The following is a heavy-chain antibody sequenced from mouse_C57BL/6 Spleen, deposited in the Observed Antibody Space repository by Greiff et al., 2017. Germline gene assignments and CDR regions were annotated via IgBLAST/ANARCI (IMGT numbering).Heavy chain of an antibody. CDR2: LYPGDGDT. J-gene: IGHJ3*01. CDR3: AREELLLNPGCAY. CDR1: VYAFSSSW. Sequence: VNVVESGPELVKPGASVKISCKASVYAFSSSWLNWVKQRPGQGLEWIGRLYPGDGDTNYNGKFKGKATLTADKSSSKADMQLISLTSEYSAVYVCAREELLLNPGCAYWGQGTLVTVSA. V-gene: IGHV1-82*01. D-gene: IGHD1-1*01.